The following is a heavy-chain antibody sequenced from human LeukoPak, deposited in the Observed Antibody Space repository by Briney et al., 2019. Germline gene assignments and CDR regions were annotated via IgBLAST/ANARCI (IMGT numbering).Heavy chain of an antibody. J-gene: IGHJ4*02. CDR2: IKQDGSEK. CDR1: GFTFSNYA. D-gene: IGHD3-3*01. Sequence: GSLRLSCAASGFTFSNYALHWVRQAPGKGLEWVANIKQDGSEKYYVDSVKGRFTISRDNAKNSLYLQMNSLRVEDTAVYYCARDLFYSTLDYWGQGTPVTVSS. V-gene: IGHV3-7*03. CDR3: ARDLFYSTLDY.